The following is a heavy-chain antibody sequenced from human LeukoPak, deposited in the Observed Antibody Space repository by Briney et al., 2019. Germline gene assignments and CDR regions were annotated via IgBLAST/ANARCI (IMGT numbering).Heavy chain of an antibody. D-gene: IGHD3-10*01. CDR3: AKGYSYYGTGPCDY. J-gene: IGHJ4*02. V-gene: IGHV3-30*02. CDR2: IWYDGSNK. Sequence: PGGSLRLSCAASGFTFSSYWMSWVRQAPGKGLEWVALIWYDGSNKNYADSVKGRFTISRDNSKNTLYLQMDSLRPEDTAVYYCAKGYSYYGTGPCDYWGQGTLVTFSS. CDR1: GFTFSSYW.